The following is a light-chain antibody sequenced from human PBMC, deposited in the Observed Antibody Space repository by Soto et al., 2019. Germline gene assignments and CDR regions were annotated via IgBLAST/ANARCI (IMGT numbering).Light chain of an antibody. J-gene: IGLJ1*01. CDR3: SSYKSSNTGYV. Sequence: LTQPASVSGSPGQSVTISCTGTSSDVGGYYYVSWYQHHPGKAPKLMIYQVSNRPSGVSNRFSGSKSGNTASLTISGLQDEDEADYYCSSYKSSNTGYVFGNGTKVTVL. V-gene: IGLV2-14*01. CDR2: QVS. CDR1: SSDVGGYYY.